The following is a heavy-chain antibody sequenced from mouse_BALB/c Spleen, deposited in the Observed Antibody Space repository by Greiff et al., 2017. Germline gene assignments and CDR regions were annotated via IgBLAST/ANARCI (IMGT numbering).Heavy chain of an antibody. V-gene: IGHV14-4*02. D-gene: IGHD2-4*01. Sequence: VQLQQSGAELVKPGASVKLSCTASGFNIKDSYMHWVKQRPEQGLEWIGWIDPENGDTEYAPKFQGKATMTADTSSNTAYLQLSSLTSEDTAVYYCDAEGACYDYGFAYWGQGTLVTVSA. CDR1: GFNIKDSY. J-gene: IGHJ3*01. CDR2: IDPENGDT. CDR3: DAEGACYDYGFAY.